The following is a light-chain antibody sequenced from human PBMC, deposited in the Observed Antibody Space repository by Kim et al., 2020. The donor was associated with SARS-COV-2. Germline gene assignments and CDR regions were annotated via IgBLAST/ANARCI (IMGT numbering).Light chain of an antibody. CDR3: QKYNSAPLT. Sequence: ASVGDRVPITCRGSQGISNYLALYQQKPGKAPKLLIYAASTLQSGVPSRFSGSGSGTDFTLTISSLQPEDVATYYCQKYNSAPLTFGGGTKVDIK. J-gene: IGKJ4*01. CDR1: QGISNY. CDR2: AAS. V-gene: IGKV1-27*01.